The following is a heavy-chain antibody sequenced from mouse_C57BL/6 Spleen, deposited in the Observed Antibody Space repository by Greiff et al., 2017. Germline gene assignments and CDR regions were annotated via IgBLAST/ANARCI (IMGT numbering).Heavy chain of an antibody. Sequence: VQGVESGAELVKPGASVKMSCKASGYTFTSYWITWVKQRPGQGLEWIGDIYPGSGSTNYNEKFKSKATLTVDTSSSTAYMQLSSLTSEDSAVYYYARGDYYCSSFYFDYWGQGTTLTVSS. CDR2: IYPGSGST. J-gene: IGHJ2*01. V-gene: IGHV1-55*01. D-gene: IGHD1-1*01. CDR3: ARGDYYCSSFYFDY. CDR1: GYTFTSYW.